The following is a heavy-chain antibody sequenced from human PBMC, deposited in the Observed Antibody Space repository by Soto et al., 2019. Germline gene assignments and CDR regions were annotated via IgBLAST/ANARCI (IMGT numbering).Heavy chain of an antibody. CDR2: ISSSSSYI. Sequence: ARGALRHSWGGSGVTLSRYNHNVGRQAPGKGLEWVSSISSSSSYIYYADSVKGRFTISRDNAKNSLYLQMNSLRAEDTAVYYCARDIGSDPYSYCMDVRGQATTVTVSS. CDR3: ARDIGSDPYSYCMDV. J-gene: IGHJ6*02. V-gene: IGHV3-21*01. CDR1: GVTLSRYN.